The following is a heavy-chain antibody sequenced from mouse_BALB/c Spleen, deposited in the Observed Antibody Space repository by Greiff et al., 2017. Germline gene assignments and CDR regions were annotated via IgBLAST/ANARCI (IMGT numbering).Heavy chain of an antibody. CDR2: ISNGGGST. J-gene: IGHJ3*01. V-gene: IGHV5-12-2*01. D-gene: IGHD2-2*01. Sequence: DVKLVESGGGLVQPGGSLKLSCAASGFTFSSYTMSWVRQTPEKRLEWVAYISNGGGSTYYPDTVKGRFTISRDNAKNTLYLQMSSLKSEDTAMYYCARGGYAAYWGQGTLVTVSA. CDR1: GFTFSSYT. CDR3: ARGGYAAY.